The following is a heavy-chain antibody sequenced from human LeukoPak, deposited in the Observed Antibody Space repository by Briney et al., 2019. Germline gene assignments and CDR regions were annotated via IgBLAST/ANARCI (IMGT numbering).Heavy chain of an antibody. V-gene: IGHV3-15*01. D-gene: IGHD3-10*01. Sequence: GGSLRLSCAASGLTFSNAWMSWVRQAPGKGLEWVGRIKRKSDGGTTDYAAPVKGRLTISRDDSKNTLYLQMNSLKSEDTAVYYCARDHSALASYPNPWGQGTLVTVSS. CDR1: GLTFSNAW. J-gene: IGHJ5*02. CDR2: IKRKSDGGTT. CDR3: ARDHSALASYPNP.